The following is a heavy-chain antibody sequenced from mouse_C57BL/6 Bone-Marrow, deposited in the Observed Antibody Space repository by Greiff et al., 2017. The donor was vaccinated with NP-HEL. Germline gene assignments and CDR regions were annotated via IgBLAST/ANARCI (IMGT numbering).Heavy chain of an antibody. CDR2: INPSTGGT. V-gene: IGHV1-42*01. CDR3: ARPPLTTVVATDWYFDV. D-gene: IGHD1-1*01. CDR1: GYSFTGYY. J-gene: IGHJ1*03. Sequence: VQLQQSGPELVKPGASVKISCKASGYSFTGYYMNWVKQSPEKSLEWIGEINPSTGGTTYNQKFKAKATLTVDKSSSTAYMQLKSLTSEDSAVYYCARPPLTTVVATDWYFDVWGTGTTVTVSS.